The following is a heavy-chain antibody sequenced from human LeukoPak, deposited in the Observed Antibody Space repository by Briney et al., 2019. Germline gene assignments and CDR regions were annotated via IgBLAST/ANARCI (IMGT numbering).Heavy chain of an antibody. CDR3: AELGITMIGGV. V-gene: IGHV3-21*01. Sequence: GGSLRLSCAASGFTFSTYSMNWVRQAPGRGREWVSSISSSSAYINYADSVKGRFTISRDNAKNSLYLQMNSLRAEDTAVYYCAELGITMIGGVWGKGTTVTISS. D-gene: IGHD3-10*02. CDR1: GFTFSTYS. CDR2: ISSSSAYI. J-gene: IGHJ6*04.